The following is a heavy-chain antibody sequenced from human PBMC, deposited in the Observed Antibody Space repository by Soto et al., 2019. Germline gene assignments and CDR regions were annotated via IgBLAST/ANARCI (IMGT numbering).Heavy chain of an antibody. V-gene: IGHV3-23*01. J-gene: IGHJ4*02. CDR1: GFTFSSYA. CDR3: ANSKGYGSGPY. D-gene: IGHD3-10*01. CDR2: ISGSGDST. Sequence: PGGSLRLSCAASGFTFSSYAMSWVRQAPGKGLEWVSTISGSGDSTYYTDSVKGRFTISRDNSKNTLYLQMNSLRAEDTAVYYCANSKGYGSGPYWGQGTLVTVSS.